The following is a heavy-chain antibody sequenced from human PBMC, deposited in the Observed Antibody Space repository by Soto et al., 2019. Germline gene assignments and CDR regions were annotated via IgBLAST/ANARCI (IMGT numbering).Heavy chain of an antibody. CDR2: IIPIFGTA. D-gene: IGHD3-3*01. CDR1: GGTFSSYA. CDR3: ACKAFWSGPAYYYGMDV. Sequence: GASVKVSCKASGGTFSSYAISWVRQAPGQGLEWMGGIIPIFGTANYAQKFQGRVTITADESTSTAYMELSSLRSEDTAVYYCACKAFWSGPAYYYGMDVWGQGTTVTV. J-gene: IGHJ6*02. V-gene: IGHV1-69*13.